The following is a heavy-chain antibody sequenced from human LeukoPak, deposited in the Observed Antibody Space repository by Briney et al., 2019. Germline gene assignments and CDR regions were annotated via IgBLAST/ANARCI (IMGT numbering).Heavy chain of an antibody. D-gene: IGHD2-15*01. CDR2: IYHSGST. J-gene: IGHJ5*02. CDR1: GYSISSGYY. Sequence: SETLSLTCTVSGYSISSGYYWGWIRQPPGKGLEWIGSIYHSGSTYYNPSLKSRVTISVDTSKNQFPLKLSSVTAADTAVYYCARRVVAATPVMNWFDPWGQGTLVTVSS. CDR3: ARRVVAATPVMNWFDP. V-gene: IGHV4-38-2*02.